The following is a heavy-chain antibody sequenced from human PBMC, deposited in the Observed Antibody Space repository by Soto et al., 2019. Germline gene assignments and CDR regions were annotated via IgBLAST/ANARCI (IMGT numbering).Heavy chain of an antibody. CDR3: ARHDWAKPFDY. V-gene: IGHV4-39*01. CDR2: IDYSGST. Sequence: SETLSLTCTVSGGSISSSSYYWGWIRQPPGKGLEWIGSIDYSGSTYYNPSLKSRVTISVDTSKNQFSLKLSSVTAADTAVYYCARHDWAKPFDYWGQGTLVTVSS. D-gene: IGHD3-9*01. CDR1: GGSISSSSYY. J-gene: IGHJ4*02.